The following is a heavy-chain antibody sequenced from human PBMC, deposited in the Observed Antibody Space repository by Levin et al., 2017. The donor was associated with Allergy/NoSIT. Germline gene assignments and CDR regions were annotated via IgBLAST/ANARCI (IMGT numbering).Heavy chain of an antibody. D-gene: IGHD3-10*01. V-gene: IGHV3-30*18. CDR2: ISYDGSNK. J-gene: IGHJ5*02. CDR1: GFTFSSYG. Sequence: GESLKISCAASGFTFSSYGMHWVRQAPGKGLEWVAVISYDGSNKYYADSVKGRFTISRDNSKNTLYLQMNSLRAEDTAVYYCAKNYYGSGSYSPWFDPWGQGTLVTVSS. CDR3: AKNYYGSGSYSPWFDP.